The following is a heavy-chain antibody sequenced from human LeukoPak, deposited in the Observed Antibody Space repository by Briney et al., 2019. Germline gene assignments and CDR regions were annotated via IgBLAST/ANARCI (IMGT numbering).Heavy chain of an antibody. J-gene: IGHJ4*02. CDR2: ISYDGSNK. Sequence: QPGGSLRLSCSASGFTFSSYAMHWVRQAPGKGLEWVAVISYDGSNKYYADSVKGRFTISRDNSKNTLYLQMNSLRAEDTAVYYCASSPPEYSSSFWFGWGQGTLVTVSS. V-gene: IGHV3-30-3*01. CDR1: GFTFSSYA. D-gene: IGHD6-6*01. CDR3: ASSPPEYSSSFWFG.